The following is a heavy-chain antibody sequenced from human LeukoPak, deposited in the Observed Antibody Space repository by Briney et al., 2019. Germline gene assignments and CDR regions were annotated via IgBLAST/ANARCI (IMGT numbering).Heavy chain of an antibody. D-gene: IGHD3-9*01. CDR2: IYYSGST. CDR1: GGSISSYY. Sequence: SETLSLTCTVSGGSISSYYWSWIRQPPGKGLEWIGYIYYSGSTYYNPSLKSRVTISVDTSKNQFSLKLSSVTAADTAVYYCARGDYDTLTGTTSYMDVWGKGTTVTISS. J-gene: IGHJ6*03. V-gene: IGHV4-59*12. CDR3: ARGDYDTLTGTTSYMDV.